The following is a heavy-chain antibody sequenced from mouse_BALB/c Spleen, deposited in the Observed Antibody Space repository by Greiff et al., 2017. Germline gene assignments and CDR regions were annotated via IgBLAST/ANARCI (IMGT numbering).Heavy chain of an antibody. CDR2: IWAGGNT. D-gene: IGHD2-4*01. V-gene: IGHV2-9*02. Sequence: GKLMGSGPGLVAPSQSLSITFTVSGFSLTRYGVHWVRQPPGKGLEWLGVIWAGGNTNYNSALMSRLSISKDNSKSQVFLKMNSLQTDDTAMYYCARDCDYDVGFAYWGQGTLVTVSA. J-gene: IGHJ3*01. CDR3: ARDCDYDVGFAY. CDR1: GFSLTRYG.